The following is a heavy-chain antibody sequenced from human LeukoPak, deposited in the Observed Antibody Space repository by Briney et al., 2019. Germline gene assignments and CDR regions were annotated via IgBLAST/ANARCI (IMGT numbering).Heavy chain of an antibody. CDR2: IIPIFGTA. D-gene: IGHD6-13*01. CDR3: ARQSYSSSPFDY. J-gene: IGHJ4*02. CDR1: GGTFSSYA. V-gene: IGHV1-69*01. Sequence: SVKVSCKATGGTFSSYAISWVRQAPGQGLEWMGGIIPIFGTANYAQKFQGRVTITADESTSTAYMELSSLRSEDTAVYYCARQSYSSSPFDYWGQGTLVTVSS.